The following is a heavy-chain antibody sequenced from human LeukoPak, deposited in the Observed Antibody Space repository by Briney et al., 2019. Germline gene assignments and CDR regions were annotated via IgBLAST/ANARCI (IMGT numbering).Heavy chain of an antibody. Sequence: SVKVSCKASGGTFSSYAISWVRQAPGQGLEWMGGIIPIFGTANYAQEFQGRVTITADKSTSTAYMELSSLRSEDTAVYYCASEDGYSSSWYYFDYWGQGTLVTVSS. D-gene: IGHD6-13*01. V-gene: IGHV1-69*06. J-gene: IGHJ4*02. CDR2: IIPIFGTA. CDR1: GGTFSSYA. CDR3: ASEDGYSSSWYYFDY.